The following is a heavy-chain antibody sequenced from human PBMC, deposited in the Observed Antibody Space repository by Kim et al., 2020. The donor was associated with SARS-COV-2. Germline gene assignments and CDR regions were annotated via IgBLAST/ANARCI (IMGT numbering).Heavy chain of an antibody. CDR3: TTDPGRLYYYYYGMDV. J-gene: IGHJ6*02. V-gene: IGHV3-15*01. D-gene: IGHD6-25*01. Sequence: PVKGRFTISRDDSKNTLYLQMNSLKTEDTAVYYCTTDPGRLYYYYYGMDVWGQGTTVTVSS.